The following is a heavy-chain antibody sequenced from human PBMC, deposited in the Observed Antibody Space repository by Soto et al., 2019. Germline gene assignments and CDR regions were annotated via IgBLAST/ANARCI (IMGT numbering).Heavy chain of an antibody. J-gene: IGHJ6*02. D-gene: IGHD4-4*01. CDR2: IYYSGST. V-gene: IGHV4-61*01. CDR1: GGSVSSGSYY. CDR3: ARDVGYSNSPLAGGMDV. Sequence: SETLSLTCTVSGGSVSSGSYYWSWIRQPPGKGLEWIGYIYYSGSTNYNPSLKSRVTISVDTSKNQFSLKLSSVTAAGTAVYYCARDVGYSNSPLAGGMDVWGQGTTVTVSS.